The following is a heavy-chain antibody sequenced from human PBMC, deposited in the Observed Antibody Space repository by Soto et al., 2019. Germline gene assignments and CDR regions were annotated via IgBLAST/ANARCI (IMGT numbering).Heavy chain of an antibody. CDR3: WYHYDISTYDYIWGSYRYRVSDFDY. Sequence: EVQLLESGGGLVQPGGSLRLSCAASGFTFSSYAMSWVRQAPGKGLEWVSAISGSGGSTYYADSVKGRFTISRDNSKNTLYLQMNSLRAEDTAVYYCWYHYDISTYDYIWGSYRYRVSDFDYWGQGTLVTVSS. V-gene: IGHV3-23*01. D-gene: IGHD3-16*02. J-gene: IGHJ4*02. CDR2: ISGSGGST. CDR1: GFTFSSYA.